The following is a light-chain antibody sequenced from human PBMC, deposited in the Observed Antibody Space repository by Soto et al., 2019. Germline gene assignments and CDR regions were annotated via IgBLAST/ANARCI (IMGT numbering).Light chain of an antibody. CDR3: MQPLQTPWT. CDR1: QSLLHSNGYNY. V-gene: IGKV2-28*01. CDR2: LGS. J-gene: IGKJ1*01. Sequence: DIVMTQSPLSLPVTPGEPASISCRSSQSLLHSNGYNYLDWYLQRPEQSPQVLIYLGSNRASGVPDRFSGSGSGTDFTLKISRVEAEDVGVYYCMQPLQTPWTFGQGTKVDIK.